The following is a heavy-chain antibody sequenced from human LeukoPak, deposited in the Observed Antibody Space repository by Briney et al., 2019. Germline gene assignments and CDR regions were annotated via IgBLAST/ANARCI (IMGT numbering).Heavy chain of an antibody. CDR1: GERVSTNSVG. D-gene: IGHD1-1*01. J-gene: IGHJ4*01. V-gene: IGHV6-1*01. CDR3: ATLQRDWPVDY. Sequence: SQTLSLTCAISGERVSTNSVGWNWIRQSPSRGLEWLGRTYYNSNWYKDYAPSVKSRITINTDTSKNQFSLRLTSVIAADTAFYYCATLQRDWPVDYWGHGTLVTVSS. CDR2: TYYNSNWYK.